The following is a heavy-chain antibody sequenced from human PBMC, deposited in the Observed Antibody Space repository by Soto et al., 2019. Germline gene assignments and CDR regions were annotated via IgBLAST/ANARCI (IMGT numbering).Heavy chain of an antibody. Sequence: VQLVESGGGVVQPGRSLRLSCASSGFTFSSYGMHWVRQAPGKGLAWVAVISYDGSNKYYADSVKGRFTISRDNSKYTLYRQMNSLRAEDTAVYYCAKGRRFLEWLGHDYWGQGTLVTVSS. CDR2: ISYDGSNK. CDR3: AKGRRFLEWLGHDY. D-gene: IGHD3-3*01. CDR1: GFTFSSYG. V-gene: IGHV3-30*18. J-gene: IGHJ4*02.